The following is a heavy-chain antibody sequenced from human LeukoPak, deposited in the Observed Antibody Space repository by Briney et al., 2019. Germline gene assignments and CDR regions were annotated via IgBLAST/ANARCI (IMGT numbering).Heavy chain of an antibody. CDR3: ARVVRDYDSSGAWFDP. CDR2: IYYSGST. V-gene: IGHV4-59*01. Sequence: SETLSLTCTVSGGSISSYHWSWIRQPPGKGLEWIGYIYYSGSTNYNPSLKSRVTISVDTSKNQFSLKLSSVTAADTAVYYCARVVRDYDSSGAWFDPWGQGTLVTVSS. J-gene: IGHJ5*02. CDR1: GGSISSYH. D-gene: IGHD3-22*01.